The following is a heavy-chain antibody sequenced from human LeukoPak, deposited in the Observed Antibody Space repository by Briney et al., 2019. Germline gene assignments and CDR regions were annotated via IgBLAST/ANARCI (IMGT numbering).Heavy chain of an antibody. J-gene: IGHJ4*02. Sequence: GASVKVSCKASGGTFSSYAISWVRQAPGQGLEWMGMINPSGGTTSYAQKFQGRVTMTRDTSTSTVYMELSSLRSEDTAVHYCARDRPYYTYFDYWGQGTLVTVSS. CDR1: GGTFSSYA. CDR3: ARDRPYYTYFDY. CDR2: INPSGGTT. V-gene: IGHV1-46*01. D-gene: IGHD3-3*01.